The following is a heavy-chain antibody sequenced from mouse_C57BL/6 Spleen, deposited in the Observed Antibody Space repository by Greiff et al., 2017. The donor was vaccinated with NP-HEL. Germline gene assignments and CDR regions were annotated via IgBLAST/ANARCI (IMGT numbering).Heavy chain of an antibody. V-gene: IGHV1-80*01. CDR2: IYPGDGDT. J-gene: IGHJ3*01. CDR3: AREGTSAWFAY. CDR1: GYAFSSYW. Sequence: VQLQQSGAELVKPGASVKISCKASGYAFSSYWMNWVKQRPGKGLEWLGQIYPGDGDTNYNGKFKGKATLTADKSSSTAYMQLSSLTSEDSAVYFCAREGTSAWFAYWGQGTLVTVSA.